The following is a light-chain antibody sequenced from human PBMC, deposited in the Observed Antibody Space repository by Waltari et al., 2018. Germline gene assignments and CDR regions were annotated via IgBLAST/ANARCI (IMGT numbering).Light chain of an antibody. CDR2: WAS. CDR3: QQYYKTPS. CDR1: QDILYNSNNKNY. J-gene: IGKJ4*01. V-gene: IGKV4-1*01. Sequence: DIVMTQSPGSLVMSLGERATINCKSGQDILYNSNNKNYLAWYQHKPGQSPKLLFYWASTRASGVPERFSGSGSGTDFTLTITRVQAEDAAIYYCQQYYKTPSFGGGTKVEI.